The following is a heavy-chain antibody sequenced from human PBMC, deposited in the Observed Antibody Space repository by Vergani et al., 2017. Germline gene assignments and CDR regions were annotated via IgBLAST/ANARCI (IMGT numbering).Heavy chain of an antibody. Sequence: QVQLVQSGAEVKKPGASVKVSCKASGYTFTGYYMHWVRQAPGQGLEWMGWISAYNGNTNYAQKLQGRVTMTTDTSTSTAYMELRSLRSDDTAVYYWGSGPMVRGVPPDYWGQGTLVTVSS. CDR2: ISAYNGNT. V-gene: IGHV1-18*04. J-gene: IGHJ4*02. D-gene: IGHD3-10*01. CDR1: GYTFTGYY. CDR3: GSGPMVRGVPPDY.